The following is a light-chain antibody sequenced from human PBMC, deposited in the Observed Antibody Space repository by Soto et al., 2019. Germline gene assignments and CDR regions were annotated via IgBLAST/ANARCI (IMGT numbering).Light chain of an antibody. CDR3: QQRSNWPPRAT. Sequence: EIVLTQSPATLSLSPGERATLSCRASQGVSSYLAWYQQKPGQAPRLLIYDASTRAAGIPARFSGSGSGTDFTLTISSLDPEDFAVYYCQQRSNWPPRATFGGGTKVEIK. CDR1: QGVSSY. V-gene: IGKV3-11*01. J-gene: IGKJ4*01. CDR2: DAS.